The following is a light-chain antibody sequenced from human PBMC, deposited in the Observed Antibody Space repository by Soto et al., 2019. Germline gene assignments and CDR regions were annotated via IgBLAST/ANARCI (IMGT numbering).Light chain of an antibody. CDR2: EGT. CDR1: SSDVGTYNL. J-gene: IGLJ3*02. V-gene: IGLV2-23*01. Sequence: QSALTQPASVSGSPGQSITISCTGTSSDVGTYNLVSWYQHHPGKAPQLMVYEGTKRPSGVSNRFSGSKSGNTASLTISGLQAEDEADYYCCSYAGTSTLVFGGGTKLTV. CDR3: CSYAGTSTLV.